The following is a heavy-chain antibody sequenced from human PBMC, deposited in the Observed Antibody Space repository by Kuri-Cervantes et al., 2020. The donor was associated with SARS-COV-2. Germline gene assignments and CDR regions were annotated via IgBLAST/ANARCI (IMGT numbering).Heavy chain of an antibody. CDR2: ISSSGGHI. Sequence: GGSLRLSCAASGFSFSAYSMNWVRQTPGEGLQWVSSISSSGGHIYYADSMKGRFIISRDNAKNSLYLQMNSLRAEDTAVYYCARQGPYDSISHDAFDIWGQGTMVTVSS. J-gene: IGHJ3*02. CDR3: ARQGPYDSISHDAFDI. V-gene: IGHV3-21*01. D-gene: IGHD3-22*01. CDR1: GFSFSAYS.